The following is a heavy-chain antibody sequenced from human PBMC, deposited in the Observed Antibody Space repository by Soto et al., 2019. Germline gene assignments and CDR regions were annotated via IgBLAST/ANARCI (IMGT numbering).Heavy chain of an antibody. Sequence: GGSLRLSCAASGFTFSSYAMSWVRQAPGKGLEWVSAISGSGGSTYYADSVKGRFTISRDNSKNTLYLQMNSLRAEDTAVYYCAKDPLGYCSGGSCSDIWGQGTMVTVSS. J-gene: IGHJ3*02. CDR1: GFTFSSYA. CDR3: AKDPLGYCSGGSCSDI. V-gene: IGHV3-23*01. D-gene: IGHD2-15*01. CDR2: ISGSGGST.